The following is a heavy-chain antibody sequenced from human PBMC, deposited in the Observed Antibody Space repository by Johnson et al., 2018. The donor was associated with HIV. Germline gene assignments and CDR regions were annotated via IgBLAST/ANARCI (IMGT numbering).Heavy chain of an antibody. CDR3: ARGGRRDAFDI. CDR2: ISYDGSNK. Sequence: QMQLVESGGGVVQPGRSLRVSCAASGFTFSSYAMHWVRQAPGKGLEWVAVISYDGSNKYYADSVKGRFTISRDNSKNTLYLQMNSLRAEDTAVFYCARGGRRDAFDIWGQGTMVTVSS. J-gene: IGHJ3*02. CDR1: GFTFSSYA. D-gene: IGHD3-16*01. V-gene: IGHV3-30-3*01.